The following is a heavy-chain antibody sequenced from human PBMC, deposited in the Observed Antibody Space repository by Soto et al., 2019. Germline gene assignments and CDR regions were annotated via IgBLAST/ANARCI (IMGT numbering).Heavy chain of an antibody. Sequence: ASVKVSCKASGGTFSSYAISWVRQAPGQGPEWMGGIIPIFGTANYAQKFQGRVTITADKSTSTAYMELSSLRSEDTALYYCARASSSGYPYYYGMDVWGQGTTVTVSS. CDR3: ARASSSGYPYYYGMDV. V-gene: IGHV1-69*06. J-gene: IGHJ6*02. D-gene: IGHD6-19*01. CDR1: GGTFSSYA. CDR2: IIPIFGTA.